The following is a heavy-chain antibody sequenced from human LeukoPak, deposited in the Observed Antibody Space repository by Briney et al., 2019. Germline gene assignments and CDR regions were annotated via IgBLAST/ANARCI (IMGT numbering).Heavy chain of an antibody. CDR2: ISGSSSPI. D-gene: IGHD3-3*01. CDR1: GFTFSNYN. J-gene: IGHJ6*02. V-gene: IGHV3-48*02. CDR3: AGALEWSLYGNIHYYGLDV. Sequence: QPGGSLRLSCAASGFTFSNYNMNWVRQAPGKGLEWVSYISGSSSPIYYADSVKGRFTISRDNAKNSLYLQMNSLRDEDTAVYFCAGALEWSLYGNIHYYGLDVWGLGTTVTVS.